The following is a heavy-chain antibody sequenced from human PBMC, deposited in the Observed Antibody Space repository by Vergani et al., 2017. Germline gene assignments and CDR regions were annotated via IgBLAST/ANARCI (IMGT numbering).Heavy chain of an antibody. CDR1: GGSISSYY. D-gene: IGHD4-17*01. CDR2: IYTSGST. Sequence: QVQLQQWGAGLLKPSETLSLTCTVSGGSISSYYWSWIRQPAGKGLEWIGRIYTSGSTNYNPSLKSRVTMSVDTSKNQFSLKLSSVTAADTAVYYGAREIDYGDDDWYFDLWGRGTLVTVSS. V-gene: IGHV4-59*10. J-gene: IGHJ2*01. CDR3: AREIDYGDDDWYFDL.